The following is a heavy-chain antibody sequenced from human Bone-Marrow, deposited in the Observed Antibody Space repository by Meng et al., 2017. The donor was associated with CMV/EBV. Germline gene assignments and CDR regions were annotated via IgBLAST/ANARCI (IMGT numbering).Heavy chain of an antibody. D-gene: IGHD1-26*01. CDR3: ARGGTYNGIYFDY. Sequence: TVSGGSVSSGSYYWSWIRQPPGKGLEWIGYIHYSGSTSYIVSLKSRVTMSVDTSKNQLSLNLNSVTAADTAVYYCARGGTYNGIYFDYWGQGTLVTVSS. J-gene: IGHJ4*02. V-gene: IGHV4-61*01. CDR1: GGSVSSGSYY. CDR2: IHYSGST.